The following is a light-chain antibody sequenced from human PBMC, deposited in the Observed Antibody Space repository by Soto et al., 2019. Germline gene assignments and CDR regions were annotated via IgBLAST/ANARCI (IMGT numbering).Light chain of an antibody. CDR1: QSVSSSY. J-gene: IGKJ1*01. CDR3: QQSGSSSGT. Sequence: EIVLTQSPGTLSLSPGERATLSCRASQSVSSSYLAWYQQKPGQAPRLLIYGASSRATGIPDRFSGSGSGTGFSLTISRLEPEDFAVYYCQQSGSSSGTFGQGTKVEIK. V-gene: IGKV3-20*01. CDR2: GAS.